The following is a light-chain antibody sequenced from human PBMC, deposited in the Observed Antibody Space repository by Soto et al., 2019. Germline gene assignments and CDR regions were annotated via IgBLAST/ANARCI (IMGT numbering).Light chain of an antibody. V-gene: IGKV3-11*01. CDR2: GAS. J-gene: IGKJ2*01. CDR3: QQRDKWPRT. CDR1: QSVSSY. Sequence: EIVLTQSPATLSLSPGERATLSCRASQSVSSYLAWYQHKPGQAPRLLIYGASNRATDIPARFSGRGSGTDFTLTISSLESGDSAVYYCQQRDKWPRTVGQGTKLEIK.